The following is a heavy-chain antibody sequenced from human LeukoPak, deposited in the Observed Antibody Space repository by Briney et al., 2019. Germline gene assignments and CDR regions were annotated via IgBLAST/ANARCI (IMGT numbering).Heavy chain of an antibody. V-gene: IGHV3-9*01. J-gene: IGHJ4*02. D-gene: IGHD3-22*01. CDR3: AKGTYYYDSSGYYYEDY. CDR2: ISWNSGSI. Sequence: GGSLRLSCAAAGFTISSNYMSWVRQAPGKGLEWVSCISWNSGSIGHADSVKGRFTISRDNAKNSLYLQMNSLRAEDTALYYCAKGTYYYDSSGYYYEDYWGQGTLVTVSS. CDR1: GFTISSNY.